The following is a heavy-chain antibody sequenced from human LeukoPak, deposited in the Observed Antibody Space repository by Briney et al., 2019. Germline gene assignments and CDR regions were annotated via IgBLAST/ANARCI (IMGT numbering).Heavy chain of an antibody. V-gene: IGHV1-58*02. Sequence: SVKVSCKASGLTFTSSAMQWVRQARGQRLEWIGWIVVGSGNTNYAQKFQERVTITRDMSTSTAYMELSSLRSEDTAVCYCAAPLMVRGVNYYYYGMDVWGQGTTVTVSS. CDR1: GLTFTSSA. J-gene: IGHJ6*02. D-gene: IGHD3-10*01. CDR2: IVVGSGNT. CDR3: AAPLMVRGVNYYYYGMDV.